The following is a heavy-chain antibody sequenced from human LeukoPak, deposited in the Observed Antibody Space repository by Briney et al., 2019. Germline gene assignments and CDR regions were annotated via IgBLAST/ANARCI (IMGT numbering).Heavy chain of an antibody. CDR1: GGTFSSYA. D-gene: IGHD2-15*01. J-gene: IGHJ4*02. CDR3: ATNPQDSYYFDY. Sequence: SVKVSCKASGGTFSSYAISWVRQAPGQGLEWMGGIIPIFGTANYAQKFQGRVTITADESTSTAYMELSSLRSEDTAVYYCATNPQDSYYFDYWGQGTLVTVSS. CDR2: IIPIFGTA. V-gene: IGHV1-69*13.